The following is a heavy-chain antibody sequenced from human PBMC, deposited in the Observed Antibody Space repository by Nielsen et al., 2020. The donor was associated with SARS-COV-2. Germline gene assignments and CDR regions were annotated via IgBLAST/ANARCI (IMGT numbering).Heavy chain of an antibody. CDR2: ISPNSGGT. Sequence: ASVKVSCKASGYTFTGYYMHWVRQAPGQGLEWMGRISPNSGGTNYAQKFQGRVTMTRDTSISTAYMELSRLRSDDTAVYYCARGDFGVVIIPDVWGKGTTVTVSS. D-gene: IGHD3-3*01. J-gene: IGHJ6*04. CDR1: GYTFTGYY. CDR3: ARGDFGVVIIPDV. V-gene: IGHV1-2*06.